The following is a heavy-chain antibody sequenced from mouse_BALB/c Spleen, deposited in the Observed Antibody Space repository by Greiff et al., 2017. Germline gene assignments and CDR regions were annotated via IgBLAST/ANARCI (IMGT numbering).Heavy chain of an antibody. D-gene: IGHD2-3*01. V-gene: IGHV1-54*01. CDR1: GYAFTNYL. CDR3: ARDGPYRGFAY. CDR2: INPGSGGT. J-gene: IGHJ3*01. Sequence: VQLQQSGAELVRPGTSVKVSCKASGYAFTNYLIEWVKQRPGQGLEWIGVINPGSGGTNYNEKFKGKATLTADKSSSTAYMQLSSLTSDDSAVYFCARDGPYRGFAYWGQGTLVTVSA.